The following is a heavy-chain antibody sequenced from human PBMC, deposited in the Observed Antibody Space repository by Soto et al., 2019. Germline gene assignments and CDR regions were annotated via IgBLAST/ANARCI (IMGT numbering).Heavy chain of an antibody. V-gene: IGHV4-59*08. CDR3: ARRHGSRFAF. CDR2: IYYSGST. Sequence: SETLSLTCTVSGGSISSYYWSWIRQPPGKGLEWIGYIYYSGSTNYNPSLKSRVTISVDTSKNQFSLKLSSVTAADTAVYYCARRHGSRFAFWGQGTLVPGSS. CDR1: GGSISSYY. J-gene: IGHJ4*02. D-gene: IGHD6-6*01.